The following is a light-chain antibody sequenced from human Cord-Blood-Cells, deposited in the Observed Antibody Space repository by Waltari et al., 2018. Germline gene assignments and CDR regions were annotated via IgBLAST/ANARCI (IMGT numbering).Light chain of an antibody. V-gene: IGLV2-14*01. J-gene: IGLJ2*01. CDR2: DVS. CDR1: SSDVGGYNY. Sequence: QSALTQSASVSGSPGQSITISCTGTSSDVGGYNYVSWYQQHPGKAPKLMIYDVSNRPAGVSNRFSCSKSGNTASLTIPGLQAEDEADYYCSSYTSSSTLVFGGGTKLTVL. CDR3: SSYTSSSTLV.